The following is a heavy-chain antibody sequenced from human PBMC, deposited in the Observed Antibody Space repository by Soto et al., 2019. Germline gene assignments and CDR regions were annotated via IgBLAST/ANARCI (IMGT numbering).Heavy chain of an antibody. D-gene: IGHD6-13*01. Sequence: SETLSLTCTVSGGSISSGGYYWSWIRQHPGKGLEWIGYIYYSGSTYYNPSLKSRVTISVDTSKNQFSLKLSSVTAADTAVYYCARKAIAAAGNWFDPWGQGTLVTVSS. CDR3: ARKAIAAAGNWFDP. CDR2: IYYSGST. V-gene: IGHV4-31*03. CDR1: GGSISSGGYY. J-gene: IGHJ5*02.